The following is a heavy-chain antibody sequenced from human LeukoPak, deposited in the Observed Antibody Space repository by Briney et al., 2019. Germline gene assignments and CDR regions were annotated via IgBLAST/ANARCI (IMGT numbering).Heavy chain of an antibody. CDR3: ATSIAARPGVRDNDAFDI. D-gene: IGHD6-6*01. CDR2: ISGSRGYK. J-gene: IGHJ3*02. CDR1: GFSFSSYT. Sequence: PGGSLRLPCAASGFSFSSYTMSWVRQAPGQGLEWVSSISGSRGYKYYADSLQGRFTISRDNAKDSLSLLMNSLRAEDTAVYYCATSIAARPGVRDNDAFDIWGQGTMVTVSS. V-gene: IGHV3-21*01.